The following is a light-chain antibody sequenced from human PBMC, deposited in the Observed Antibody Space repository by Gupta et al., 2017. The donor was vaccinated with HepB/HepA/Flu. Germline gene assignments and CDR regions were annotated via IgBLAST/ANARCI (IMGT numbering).Light chain of an antibody. CDR2: GAS. J-gene: IGKJ1*01. CDR3: GQCNDWPRT. Sequence: EIVMTQSPATLSVSPGERATLSCRASQSVGSKLAWYQQKPGQAPRLLIYGASTRAPGIPARFSGSGPATEFTLTISNLQSEDFAIYFCGQCNDWPRTFGQGSKVEIK. CDR1: QSVGSK. V-gene: IGKV3-15*01.